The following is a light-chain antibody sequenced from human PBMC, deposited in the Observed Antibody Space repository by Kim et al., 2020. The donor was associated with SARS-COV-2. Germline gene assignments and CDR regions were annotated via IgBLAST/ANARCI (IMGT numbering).Light chain of an antibody. CDR1: KLGEKY. V-gene: IGLV3-1*01. CDR3: QTWDSTTVI. Sequence: SYELTQPPSVSVSPGQTARITCSGDKLGEKYTSWYQHKSGQSPVVVIYQDNKRPSGMTERFSGSSSGNTATLTISGTQPMDEADYYCQTWDSTTVIFGVGTQLTVL. CDR2: QDN. J-gene: IGLJ2*01.